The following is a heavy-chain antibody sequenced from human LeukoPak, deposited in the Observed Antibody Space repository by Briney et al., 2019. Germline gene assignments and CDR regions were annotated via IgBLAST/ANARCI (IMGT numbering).Heavy chain of an antibody. J-gene: IGHJ4*02. CDR1: GGSISGYY. Sequence: SETLSLTCTVPGGSISGYYWSWIRQPPGEGVQWIGYIHYGGNTNYNPPLKSRITISLDMSKTQFSLQLNSVTAADTAVYYCVRHDCTGGRCYADFDYWGQGTLVTVSS. CDR3: VRHDCTGGRCYADFDY. CDR2: IHYGGNT. D-gene: IGHD2-15*01. V-gene: IGHV4-59*08.